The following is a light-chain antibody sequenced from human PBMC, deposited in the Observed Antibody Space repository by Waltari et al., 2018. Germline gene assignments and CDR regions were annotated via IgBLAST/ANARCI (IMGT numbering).Light chain of an antibody. V-gene: IGLV1-40*01. CDR2: NNS. Sequence: QSILTQPPSVSGAPGHMVTISCSGGTSNLGAGYDVPWYQQLPGAAPKLLISNNSNRPSGVPDRFSGSRSATSASLAITGLQAEDEADYYCQSYDSGLSVWVFGGGTKLTVV. J-gene: IGLJ3*02. CDR1: TSNLGAGYD. CDR3: QSYDSGLSVWV.